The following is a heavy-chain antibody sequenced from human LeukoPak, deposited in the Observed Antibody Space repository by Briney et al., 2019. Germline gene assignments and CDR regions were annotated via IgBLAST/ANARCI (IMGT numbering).Heavy chain of an antibody. Sequence: GGSLRLSCAASGFTFSTYAMSWVRQAPGKGLEWVSTISGSGDSTFYAGSVKGRFPISRDNSKNTVYLQMNSLRAEDTAVYYCAKKSAYLLYWGQGTLVTVSS. CDR1: GFTFSTYA. J-gene: IGHJ4*02. V-gene: IGHV3-23*01. CDR3: AKKSAYLLY. CDR2: ISGSGDST.